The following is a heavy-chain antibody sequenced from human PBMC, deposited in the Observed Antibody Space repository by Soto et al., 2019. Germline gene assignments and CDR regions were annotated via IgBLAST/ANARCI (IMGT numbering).Heavy chain of an antibody. CDR1: GYTFTSYD. D-gene: IGHD2-2*01. CDR2: MNPNRGNT. Sequence: QVQLVQSGAEVKKPGASVKVSCKASGYTFTSYDINWVRQATGQGLEWKGWMNPNRGNTGYAQKFQRRVTMTRNTYISTAYMELSSLRSEDTAVYYCARGSDRGYCSSTSCYGVIYYYYMDVWGKGTTVTVSS. V-gene: IGHV1-8*01. J-gene: IGHJ6*03. CDR3: ARGSDRGYCSSTSCYGVIYYYYMDV.